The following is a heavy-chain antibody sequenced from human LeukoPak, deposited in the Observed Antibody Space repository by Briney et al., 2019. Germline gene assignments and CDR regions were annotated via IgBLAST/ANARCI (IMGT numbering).Heavy chain of an antibody. CDR1: GFTFSSYW. Sequence: GGSLRLSCAASGFTFSSYWMSWVRQAPGKGLEWVANIRQDGSEKYYVDSVKGRFTISRDNAKNSLYLQMNSLRAEDTAVYYCARDGYYYDSSGYYDYWGQGTLVTVSS. CDR2: IRQDGSEK. CDR3: ARDGYYYDSSGYYDY. J-gene: IGHJ4*02. D-gene: IGHD3-22*01. V-gene: IGHV3-7*01.